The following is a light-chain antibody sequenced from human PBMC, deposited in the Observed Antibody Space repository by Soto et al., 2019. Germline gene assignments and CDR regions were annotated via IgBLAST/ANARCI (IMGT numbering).Light chain of an antibody. CDR3: CSYAGSSTPAV. CDR1: SSDVGTYNL. Sequence: QSVLTQPASVSGSPGQSITISCTGSSSDVGTYNLVSWYQHHPGKAPKLLIYEDNKRPSGVSNRFSGSKSGNAASLTISGLQTEDEADYYCCSYAGSSTPAVFGGGTKLTVL. V-gene: IGLV2-23*01. CDR2: EDN. J-gene: IGLJ2*01.